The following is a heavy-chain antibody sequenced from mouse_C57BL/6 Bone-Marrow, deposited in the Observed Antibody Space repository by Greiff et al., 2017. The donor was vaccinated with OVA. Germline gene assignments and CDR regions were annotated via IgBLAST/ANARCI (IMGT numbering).Heavy chain of an antibody. CDR1: GISITTGNYR. CDR3: AREVYCGNTQLYFYV. Sequence: EVQLVESGPGLVKPSQTVFLTCTVTGISITTGNYRWSWIRQFPGNKLEWIGYIYYSGTITYNPSLTSRTTITRDTPKNQFFLEMNSLTAEDTATCYCAREVYCGNTQLYFYVWGTETTVTVSS. CDR2: IYYSGTI. V-gene: IGHV3-5*01. J-gene: IGHJ1*03. D-gene: IGHD1-1*01.